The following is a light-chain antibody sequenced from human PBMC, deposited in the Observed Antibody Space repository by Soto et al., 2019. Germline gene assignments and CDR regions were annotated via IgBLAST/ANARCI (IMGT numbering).Light chain of an antibody. CDR1: ISNIGSNP. CDR3: AAWDDSLSAWV. CDR2: RNN. V-gene: IGLV1-47*01. Sequence: QAVVTQPPSASGTPGQRVTISCSGSISNIGSNPVYWYQQLPGTAPKLLIYRNNQRPSGVPDRFSGSKSGTSASLAISGLRSEDEADYYCAAWDDSLSAWVFGGGTKLT. J-gene: IGLJ3*02.